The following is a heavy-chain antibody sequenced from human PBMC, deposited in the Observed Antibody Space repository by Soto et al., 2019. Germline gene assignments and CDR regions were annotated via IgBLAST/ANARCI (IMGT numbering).Heavy chain of an antibody. CDR2: IKQGGSEK. J-gene: IGHJ4*02. V-gene: IGHV3-7*01. Sequence: PGGSLRLSCAASGFTFSSYWMSWVRQAPGKGLEWVANIKQGGSEKYYVDSVKGRFTISRDNAKNSLYLQMNSLRAEDTAVYYCAREWRYTYGMYYFDYWGQGTLVTVSS. CDR3: AREWRYTYGMYYFDY. CDR1: GFTFSSYW. D-gene: IGHD2-2*02.